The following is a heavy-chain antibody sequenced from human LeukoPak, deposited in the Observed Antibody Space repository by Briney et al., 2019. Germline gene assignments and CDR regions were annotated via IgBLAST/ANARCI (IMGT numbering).Heavy chain of an antibody. Sequence: GGSLRLSCAASGFNFRMYCMSWVRQAPGKGLEWVSSISTSSSYIYYADSVKGRFTISRDNAKNSLYLQMNSLRAEDTALYYCAKVPAHGDYVGGPNWYFDLWGRGTLVTVSS. CDR1: GFNFRMYC. CDR3: AKVPAHGDYVGGPNWYFDL. V-gene: IGHV3-21*04. J-gene: IGHJ2*01. CDR2: ISTSSSYI. D-gene: IGHD4-17*01.